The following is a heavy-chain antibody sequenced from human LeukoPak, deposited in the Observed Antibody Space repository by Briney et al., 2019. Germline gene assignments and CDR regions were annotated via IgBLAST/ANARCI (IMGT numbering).Heavy chain of an antibody. D-gene: IGHD3-10*01. Sequence: SGTLSLTCAVYGGSFSGYYWSWIRQPPGKGLERIGEINHSGSTNYNPSLKSRVTISVDTSKNQFSLKLSSVTAADTAVYYCARGRGYYGSGSPRKLDYYFDHWGQGTLVTVSS. CDR3: ARGRGYYGSGSPRKLDYYFDH. J-gene: IGHJ4*02. CDR1: GGSFSGYY. V-gene: IGHV4-34*01. CDR2: INHSGST.